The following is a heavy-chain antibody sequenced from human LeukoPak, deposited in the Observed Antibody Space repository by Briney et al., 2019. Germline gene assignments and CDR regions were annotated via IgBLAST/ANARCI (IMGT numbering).Heavy chain of an antibody. Sequence: ASVKVSCKASGYTFTSYGISWVRQAPGQGLEWMGWISAYNGNTNYAQRLQGRVTMTTDTSTSTAYMELRSLRSDDTAVYYCAREVPYDSSRYYQPFDYWGQGTLVTVSS. J-gene: IGHJ4*02. CDR1: GYTFTSYG. V-gene: IGHV1-18*01. D-gene: IGHD3-22*01. CDR3: AREVPYDSSRYYQPFDY. CDR2: ISAYNGNT.